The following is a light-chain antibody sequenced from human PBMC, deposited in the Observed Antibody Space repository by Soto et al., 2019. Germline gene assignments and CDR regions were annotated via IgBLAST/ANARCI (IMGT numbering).Light chain of an antibody. Sequence: EIVLTQSPATLSLSPGERATLSCRAIRSVSSNSLAWYQQKPGQAPRLLIFGASNRATGIPDRFIGSGSGTDFTLTIGRLEPEDFAVYYCQQYATSPPITFGQGTRLEIK. CDR1: RSVSSNS. J-gene: IGKJ5*01. V-gene: IGKV3-20*01. CDR3: QQYATSPPIT. CDR2: GAS.